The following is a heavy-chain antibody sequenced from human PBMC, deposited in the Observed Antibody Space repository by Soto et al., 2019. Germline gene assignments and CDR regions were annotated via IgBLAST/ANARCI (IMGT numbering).Heavy chain of an antibody. J-gene: IGHJ6*02. CDR1: GFTFGDYA. CDR2: IRSKAYGGTT. D-gene: IGHD1-1*01. CDR3: TREGGTTGTPTSLYYYYYGRDV. Sequence: GGSLRLSCTASGFTFGDYAMSWVRQAPGKGLEWVGFIRSKAYGGTTEYAASVKGRFTISRDDSKSIAYLQMNSLKTEDTAVYYCTREGGTTGTPTSLYYYYYGRDVWGQGTTVTVS. V-gene: IGHV3-49*04.